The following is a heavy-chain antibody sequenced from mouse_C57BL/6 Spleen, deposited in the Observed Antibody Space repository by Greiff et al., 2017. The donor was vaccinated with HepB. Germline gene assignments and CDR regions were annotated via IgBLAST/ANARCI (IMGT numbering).Heavy chain of an antibody. J-gene: IGHJ1*03. CDR3: AGSSYVNWYFDV. CDR2: INPNNGGT. CDR1: GYTFTDYY. D-gene: IGHD1-1*01. Sequence: EVQLQQSGPELVKPGASVKISCKASGYTFTDYYMNWVKQSPGKSLEWIGDINPNNGGTSYNQKFKGKATLTVDKSSSTAYMELRSLTSEDSAVYDCAGSSYVNWYFDVWGTGTTVTVSS. V-gene: IGHV1-26*01.